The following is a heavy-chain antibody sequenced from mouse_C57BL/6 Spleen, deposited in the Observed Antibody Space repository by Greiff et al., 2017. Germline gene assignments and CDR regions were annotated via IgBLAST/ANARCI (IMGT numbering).Heavy chain of an antibody. D-gene: IGHD2-14*01. CDR3: AREDIGFFDY. CDR1: GFTFSDYY. CDR2: INYDGSST. J-gene: IGHJ2*01. V-gene: IGHV5-16*01. Sequence: EVQLQESEGGLVQPGSSMKLSCTASGFTFSDYYMAWVRQVPEKGLEWVANINYDGSSTYYLDSLKSRFIISRDNAKNILYLQMSSLKSEDTATYYCAREDIGFFDYWGQGTTLTVSS.